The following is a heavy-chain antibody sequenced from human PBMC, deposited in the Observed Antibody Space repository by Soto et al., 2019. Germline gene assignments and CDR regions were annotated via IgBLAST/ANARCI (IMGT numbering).Heavy chain of an antibody. V-gene: IGHV1-69*13. J-gene: IGHJ6*02. CDR2: IIPIFGTA. CDR3: ARERDYYYYGMDV. CDR1: GGTFSSYA. Sequence: AASVKVSCKASGGTFSSYAISWVRQAPGQGLEWMGGIIPIFGTANYAQKFQGRVTITADESTSTAYMELSSLRSEDTAVYYCARERDYYYYGMDVWGQGTTVTVSS.